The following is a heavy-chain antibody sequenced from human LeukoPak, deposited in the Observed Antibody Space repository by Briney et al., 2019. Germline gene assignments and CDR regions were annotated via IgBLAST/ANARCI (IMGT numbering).Heavy chain of an antibody. CDR3: ARDLTGYGVTRAPFFAY. CDR1: GFTFSSYS. D-gene: IGHD4-17*01. Sequence: GGSLRLSCAASGFTFSSYSMNWVRQAPGKGLEWVSSISSSSSYIYYADSVKGRFTISRDNAKNSLYLQMNSLRAEDTAVYYCARDLTGYGVTRAPFFAYWGQGTLVTVSS. CDR2: ISSSSSYI. V-gene: IGHV3-21*01. J-gene: IGHJ4*02.